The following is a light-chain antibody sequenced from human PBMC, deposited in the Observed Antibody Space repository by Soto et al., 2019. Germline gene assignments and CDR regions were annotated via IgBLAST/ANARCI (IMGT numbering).Light chain of an antibody. CDR3: QQFGTSIRT. J-gene: IGKJ1*01. CDR2: GAS. CDR1: QTIFSNF. Sequence: EIVLTQSPGTLSLSPGKRATLSCRASQTIFSNFLAWYQQKPGQAPRLLIYGASSRATGIPDRFSGSGSGTDGTLTISGLAPEDFAVYYCQQFGTSIRTFGQGTKVEIK. V-gene: IGKV3-20*01.